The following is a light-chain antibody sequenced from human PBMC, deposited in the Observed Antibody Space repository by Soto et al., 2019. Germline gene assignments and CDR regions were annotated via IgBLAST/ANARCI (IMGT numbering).Light chain of an antibody. Sequence: EIVLTQSPATLSLSPGERATVSCRASQSVSSHLAWYQQKRGQAPRLLIYDASNRATGIPARFSGSGSGTDFTLTISSLQSKDFAVYYCQQYNNWHPLTFGGGTKVDIK. CDR3: QQYNNWHPLT. V-gene: IGKV3-11*01. J-gene: IGKJ4*01. CDR2: DAS. CDR1: QSVSSH.